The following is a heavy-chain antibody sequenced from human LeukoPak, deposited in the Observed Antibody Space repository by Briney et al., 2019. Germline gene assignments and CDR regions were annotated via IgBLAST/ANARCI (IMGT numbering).Heavy chain of an antibody. Sequence: ASVKVSCKASGGTFSSYAISWVRQAPGQGLEWMGRIIPILGIANYAQKFQGRVTITADKSTSTAYMELSSLRSEDTAVYYCARVSGDPQYYYYYYGMDVWGQGTTVTVSS. CDR2: IIPILGIA. D-gene: IGHD4-17*01. J-gene: IGHJ6*02. CDR1: GGTFSSYA. V-gene: IGHV1-69*04. CDR3: ARVSGDPQYYYYYYGMDV.